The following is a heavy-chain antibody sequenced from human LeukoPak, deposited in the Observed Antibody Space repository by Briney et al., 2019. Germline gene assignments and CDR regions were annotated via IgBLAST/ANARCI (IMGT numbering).Heavy chain of an antibody. CDR3: ARARGEWRPFDY. CDR1: GFTFDDYA. D-gene: IGHD3-3*01. V-gene: IGHV3-9*01. Sequence: GGSLRLSCAASGFTFDDYAMHWVRRAPGKGLEWVSGISWNSGSIGYADSVEGRFTISRDNAKNSLYLQMNSLRAEDTALYYCARARGEWRPFDYWGQGTLVTVSS. CDR2: ISWNSGSI. J-gene: IGHJ4*02.